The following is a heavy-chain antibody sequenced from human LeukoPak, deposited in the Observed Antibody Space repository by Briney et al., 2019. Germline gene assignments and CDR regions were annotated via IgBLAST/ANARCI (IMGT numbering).Heavy chain of an antibody. CDR1: GGSISSGSYY. V-gene: IGHV4-61*02. CDR3: ATLVSTRYYFDY. D-gene: IGHD5/OR15-5a*01. Sequence: SETLSLTCTVSGGSISSGSYYWSWIRQPAGKGLEWIGRIYTSGSTNYNPSLKSRVTISVDTSKNQFSLKLSSVTAADTAVYFCATLVSTRYYFDYWGQGTLVTVSS. CDR2: IYTSGST. J-gene: IGHJ4*02.